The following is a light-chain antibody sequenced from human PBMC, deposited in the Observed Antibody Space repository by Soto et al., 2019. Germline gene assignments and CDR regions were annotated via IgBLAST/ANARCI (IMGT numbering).Light chain of an antibody. CDR2: DAF. CDR1: QSLSSRS. V-gene: IGKV3-20*01. J-gene: IGKJ3*01. Sequence: EIVLTQSPGTLSLSPGERATLSCRASQSLSSRSLAWYQQHPGQAPTLLIYDAFRRATGIPERFSGSGSGADFTLTIRRLEPEDFAVYYCQQYGSSPTTFGPGTTVDIK. CDR3: QQYGSSPTT.